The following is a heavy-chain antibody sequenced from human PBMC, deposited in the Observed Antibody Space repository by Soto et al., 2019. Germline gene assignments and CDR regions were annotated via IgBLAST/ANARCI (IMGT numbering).Heavy chain of an antibody. CDR3: ARSRAYCGGDCYLLYYGMDV. Sequence: GGSLRLSYAASDLTFRSYDSRCIRQAKGKGLEWVSAIGTAGDTYYPGSVKGRFTISRENAKNSLYLQMNSLRAEDTAVYYCARSRAYCGGDCYLLYYGMDVWGQGTTVTVSS. J-gene: IGHJ6*02. CDR2: IGTAGDT. D-gene: IGHD2-21*02. V-gene: IGHV3-13*01. CDR1: DLTFRSYD.